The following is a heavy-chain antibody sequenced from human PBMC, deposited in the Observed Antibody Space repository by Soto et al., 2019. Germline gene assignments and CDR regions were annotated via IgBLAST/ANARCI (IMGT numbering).Heavy chain of an antibody. J-gene: IGHJ4*02. D-gene: IGHD2-15*01. CDR3: TTDDSGGWELLD. CDR1: GFTFSNAW. Sequence: GGSLRLSCAASGFTFSNAWMNWVRQASGKGLEWVGRIKSKTDGGTTDYAAPVKGRFTISRDDSKNTLYLQMSSLKTEDTAVYYCTTDDSGGWELLDWGQGSLVTVSS. V-gene: IGHV3-15*07. CDR2: IKSKTDGGTT.